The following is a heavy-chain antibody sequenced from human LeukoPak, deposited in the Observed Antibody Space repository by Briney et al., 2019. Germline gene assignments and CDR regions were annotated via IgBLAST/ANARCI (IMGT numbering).Heavy chain of an antibody. Sequence: ASVKVSCKAFGYTFTSNYMHWVRQAPGQGLEWMGIINPSGGSTNYAQKFQGRVSMTRDTSTSTVYMELSSLRSEDTAMYWCARGYYDSSGYDPGLGYWGQGTLVTVSS. CDR2: INPSGGST. CDR1: GYTFTSNY. J-gene: IGHJ4*02. D-gene: IGHD3-22*01. V-gene: IGHV1-46*01. CDR3: ARGYYDSSGYDPGLGY.